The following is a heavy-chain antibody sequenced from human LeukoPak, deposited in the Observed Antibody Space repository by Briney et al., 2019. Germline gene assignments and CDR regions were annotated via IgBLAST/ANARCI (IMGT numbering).Heavy chain of an antibody. J-gene: IGHJ4*02. CDR1: GYTFTGYY. CDR3: ATDLSTVTTWGDY. Sequence: GASVKVSCKASGYTFTGYYMHWVRQAPGQGLEWMGWINPNSGGTNYAQKFQGRVTMTRDTSISTAYMELSSLRSEDTAVYYCATDLSTVTTWGDYWGQGTLVTVSS. D-gene: IGHD4-17*01. V-gene: IGHV1-2*02. CDR2: INPNSGGT.